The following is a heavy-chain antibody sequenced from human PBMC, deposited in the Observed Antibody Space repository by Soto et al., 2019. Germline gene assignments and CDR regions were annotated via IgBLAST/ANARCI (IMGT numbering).Heavy chain of an antibody. CDR3: TTPEPDYGDHHTDYYYYYGMDV. V-gene: IGHV3-15*07. CDR1: GFTFSNAW. D-gene: IGHD4-17*01. J-gene: IGHJ6*02. CDR2: IKSKTDGGTT. Sequence: GGSLRLSCAASGFTFSNAWMNWVRQAPGKGLEWVGRIKSKTDGGTTDYAAPVKGRFTISRDDSKNTLYLQMNSLKTEDTAVYYCTTPEPDYGDHHTDYYYYYGMDVWGQGTTVTVSS.